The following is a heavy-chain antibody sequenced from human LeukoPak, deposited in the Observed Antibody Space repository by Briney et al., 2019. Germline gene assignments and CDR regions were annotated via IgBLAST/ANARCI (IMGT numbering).Heavy chain of an antibody. D-gene: IGHD5-24*01. CDR3: ARHPARRDGYNLRSGYFDY. CDR2: IYYSGST. V-gene: IGHV4-39*01. J-gene: IGHJ4*02. CDR1: GGSISSSSYY. Sequence: SETLSLTCTLSGGSISSSSYYWGWIRQPPGKGLEWIGSIYYSGSTYYNPSLKSRVTISVDTPKNQFSLKLSSVTAADTAVYYCARHPARRDGYNLRSGYFDYWGQGTLATVSS.